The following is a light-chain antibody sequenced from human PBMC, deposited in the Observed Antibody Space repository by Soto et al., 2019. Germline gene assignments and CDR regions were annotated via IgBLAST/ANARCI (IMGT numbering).Light chain of an antibody. CDR1: SSDFGTYNL. J-gene: IGLJ3*02. CDR2: EGT. V-gene: IGLV2-23*01. CDR3: CSHAGSSSWV. Sequence: QPVLTQPASVSGSPGQSITISCTGKSSDFGTYNLVSWYQQYPGKAPKLIIYEGTKRPPGVSDRFSGSESGNTASLTISGLQTEDEADYYCCSHAGSSSWVFGGGTKLTVL.